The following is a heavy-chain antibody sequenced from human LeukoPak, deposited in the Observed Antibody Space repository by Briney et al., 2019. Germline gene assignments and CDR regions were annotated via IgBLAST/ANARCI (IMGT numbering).Heavy chain of an antibody. CDR1: GGSISSGDYY. CDR3: ARGQQWPYYFDY. CDR2: IYYSGST. D-gene: IGHD6-19*01. V-gene: IGHV4-30-4*08. Sequence: PSQTLSLTCTVSGGSISSGDYYWSWIRQPPGKGLEWLGYIYYSGSTYYNPSLKSRVTISVDTSKNQFSLKLSSVTAADTAVYYCARGQQWPYYFDYWGQGTLVTVSS. J-gene: IGHJ4*02.